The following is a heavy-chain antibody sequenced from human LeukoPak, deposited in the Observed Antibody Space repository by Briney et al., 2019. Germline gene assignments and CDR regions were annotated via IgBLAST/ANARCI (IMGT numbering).Heavy chain of an antibody. CDR3: ARSGVELRWPENYWYFDL. D-gene: IGHD5-24*01. J-gene: IGHJ2*01. CDR1: GGTFSSYA. V-gene: IGHV1-18*03. Sequence: GASVKVSCKASGGTFSSYAISWVRQAPGQGLEWMGWINPYNGNTNYVQKLQGRVTMTTETSTSTAYMELSSLRSEDMAVYYCARSGVELRWPENYWYFDLWGRGTLVTVSS. CDR2: INPYNGNT.